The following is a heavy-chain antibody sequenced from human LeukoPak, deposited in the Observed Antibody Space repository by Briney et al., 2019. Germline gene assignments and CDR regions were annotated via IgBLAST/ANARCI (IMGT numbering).Heavy chain of an antibody. CDR3: ASLTVAGPS. J-gene: IGHJ4*02. CDR2: ISGSSSYI. Sequence: GGSLRLSCAASGFTFSTYNMNWVRQAPGKGLEWVSSISGSSSYIYYADSVKGRFSISRDNSKNTLYLQMNSLRAEDTAVYYCASLTVAGPSWGQGTLVTVSS. D-gene: IGHD6-19*01. V-gene: IGHV3-21*01. CDR1: GFTFSTYN.